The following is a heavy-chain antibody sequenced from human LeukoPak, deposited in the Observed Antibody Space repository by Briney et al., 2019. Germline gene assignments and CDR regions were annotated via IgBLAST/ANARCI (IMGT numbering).Heavy chain of an antibody. CDR3: ARGIPRGAYYFDY. J-gene: IGHJ4*02. CDR1: GGSISSYY. Sequence: SETLSLTCTVSGGSISSYYWSWIRQPPGKGLEWIGYIYYSGSTNYNPSLKSRVTISVDTSKNQFSLKLSSVTAADTAVYYCARGIPRGAYYFDYWGQGTLVTVSS. CDR2: IYYSGST. V-gene: IGHV4-59*08. D-gene: IGHD3-10*01.